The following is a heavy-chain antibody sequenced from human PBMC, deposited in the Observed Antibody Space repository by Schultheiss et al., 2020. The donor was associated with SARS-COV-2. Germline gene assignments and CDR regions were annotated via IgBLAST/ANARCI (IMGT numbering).Heavy chain of an antibody. Sequence: TLSLTCAVSGYSISSGYYWGWIRQPPGKALEWLARIDWDDDKRYSPSLKSRLTITKDTSKNQVVLTMTNMDPVDTATYYCAHATDSSSLYFQHWGQGTLVTVSS. CDR2: IDWDDDK. CDR3: AHATDSSSLYFQH. V-gene: IGHV2-5*02. CDR1: GYSISSGYYW. J-gene: IGHJ1*01. D-gene: IGHD6-6*01.